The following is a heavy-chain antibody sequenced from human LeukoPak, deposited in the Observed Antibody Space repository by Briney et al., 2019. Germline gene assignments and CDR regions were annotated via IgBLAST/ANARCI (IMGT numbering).Heavy chain of an antibody. CDR2: IIPILGIA. D-gene: IGHD6-19*01. CDR1: GGTFSSYA. Sequence: SVKVSCKASGGTFSSYAISWVRQAPGQGLEWMGRIIPILGIANYAQKFQGRVTITADKSTSTAYMELSSLRSEDTAVYYCALGIAVGDYFDYWGQGTLVTVSS. CDR3: ALGIAVGDYFDY. J-gene: IGHJ4*02. V-gene: IGHV1-69*04.